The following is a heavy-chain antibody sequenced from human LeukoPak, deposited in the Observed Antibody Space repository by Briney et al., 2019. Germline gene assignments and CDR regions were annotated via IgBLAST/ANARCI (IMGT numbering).Heavy chain of an antibody. Sequence: SETLSLTCAVSTDSFSSHYWTWIRQPPGKGQKWIGYISYIGSTNYNPSLKSRVTISIDTSKNQFSLKLSSVTAADTAVYYCARDLVTVTKGFDIWGQGTMVSVSS. D-gene: IGHD4-17*01. V-gene: IGHV4-59*11. CDR1: TDSFSSHY. CDR2: ISYIGST. CDR3: ARDLVTVTKGFDI. J-gene: IGHJ3*02.